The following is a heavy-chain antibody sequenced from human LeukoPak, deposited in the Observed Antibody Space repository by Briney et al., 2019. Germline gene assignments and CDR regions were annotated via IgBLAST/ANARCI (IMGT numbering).Heavy chain of an antibody. CDR2: IYSGGST. Sequence: GGSLRLSCAASGFTVSSNYMSWVRPAPGKGVEWVSVIYSGGSTYYADSVKGRFTISRDNARNSLYLQMNSLRAEDTAVYYCARPYGGQGYWGQGTLVTVSS. J-gene: IGHJ4*02. V-gene: IGHV3-53*01. CDR3: ARPYGGQGY. D-gene: IGHD4-23*01. CDR1: GFTVSSNY.